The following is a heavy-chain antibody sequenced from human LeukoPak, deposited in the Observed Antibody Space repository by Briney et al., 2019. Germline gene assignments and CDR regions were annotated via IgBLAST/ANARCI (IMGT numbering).Heavy chain of an antibody. D-gene: IGHD4-11*01. V-gene: IGHV3-21*06. CDR1: GFTFSSYS. CDR3: ARGTPTTRDFDS. J-gene: IGHJ4*02. CDR2: IRSSSYI. Sequence: KPGGSLRLSCAASGFTFSSYSMSWVRQAPGKGLEWVSSIRSSSYIYYADSLKGRFTISRDNAKNSLYLQMNSLRAEDTAVYYCARGTPTTRDFDSWGQGTLVTVSS.